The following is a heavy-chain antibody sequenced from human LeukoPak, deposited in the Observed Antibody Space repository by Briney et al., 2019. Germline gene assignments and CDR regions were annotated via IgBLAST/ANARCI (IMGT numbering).Heavy chain of an antibody. CDR2: ITWNGDET. V-gene: IGHV3-20*04. Sequence: GGSLRLSRAASGFTFDDYDMSWVRQVPGKGLEWVSGITWNGDETGYADSVKGRFAISRDNTKNPLYLQMSSLRAEDTALYYCARDPFCSSTAGCYFEDWFDPWGPGTLVTVSS. D-gene: IGHD2-2*01. CDR1: GFTFDDYD. CDR3: ARDPFCSSTAGCYFEDWFDP. J-gene: IGHJ5*02.